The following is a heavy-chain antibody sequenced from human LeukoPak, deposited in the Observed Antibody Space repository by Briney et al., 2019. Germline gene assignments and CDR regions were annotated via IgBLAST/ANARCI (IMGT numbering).Heavy chain of an antibody. D-gene: IGHD4-23*01. V-gene: IGHV4-59*12. CDR3: AKMAVVRGLSAFDI. CDR2: IFYSGGT. CDR1: GGSISSYY. Sequence: PSETLSLTCTVSGGSISSYYWSWIRQPPGKGLEWIGYIFYSGGTNYNPSLKSRVTISVDTSKNQFSLKLRSVTAADTAVYYCAKMAVVRGLSAFDIWGQGTMVTVSS. J-gene: IGHJ3*02.